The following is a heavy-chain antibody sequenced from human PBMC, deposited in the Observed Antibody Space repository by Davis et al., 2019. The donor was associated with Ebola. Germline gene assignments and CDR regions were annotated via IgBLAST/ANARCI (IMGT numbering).Heavy chain of an antibody. V-gene: IGHV3-21*01. J-gene: IGHJ4*02. CDR3: ARARGGPVAYSDC. CDR2: ISSSSYI. Sequence: GESLKISCAASGFTFSSYSMNWVRQAPGKGLEWVSSISSSSYIYYADSVKGRFTISRDNAKNSLYLQMNSLRAEDTAVYYCARARGGPVAYSDCWGQGTLVTVSS. CDR1: GFTFSSYS. D-gene: IGHD6-19*01.